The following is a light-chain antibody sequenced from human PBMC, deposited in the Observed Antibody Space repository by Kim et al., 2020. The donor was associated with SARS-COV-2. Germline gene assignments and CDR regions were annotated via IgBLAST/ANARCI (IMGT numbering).Light chain of an antibody. CDR3: QAWDSSAAV. CDR2: QHD. CDR1: KLGDKY. Sequence: SYELNQPPSVSVSPGQTARITCSGDKLGDKYAFWYQQKPGQSPVLVMFQHDKRPSGISQRFSGSNSGNTAILTISGTRTIDEADYYCQAWDSSAAVFGGG. J-gene: IGLJ2*01. V-gene: IGLV3-1*01.